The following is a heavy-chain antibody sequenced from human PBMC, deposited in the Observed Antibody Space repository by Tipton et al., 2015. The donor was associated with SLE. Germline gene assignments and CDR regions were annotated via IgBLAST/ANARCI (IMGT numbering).Heavy chain of an antibody. V-gene: IGHV3-23*01. Sequence: SLRLSCAASGFTFSSYAMSWVRQAPGKGLEWVSAISGSGGSTYYADSVKGRFTISRDNSKNTLYLQMNSLRAEDTAVYYCARPYYYDSSGYYFDCWGQGTLVTVSS. J-gene: IGHJ4*02. CDR1: GFTFSSYA. CDR3: ARPYYYDSSGYYFDC. CDR2: ISGSGGST. D-gene: IGHD3-22*01.